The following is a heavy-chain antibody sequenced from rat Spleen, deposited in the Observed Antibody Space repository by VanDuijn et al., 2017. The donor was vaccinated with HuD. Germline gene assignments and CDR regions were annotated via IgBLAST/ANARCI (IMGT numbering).Heavy chain of an antibody. CDR1: GFTFSDYN. Sequence: EVQLVESGGGLVQPGRSLKLSCVASGFTFSDYNMAWVRQAPKKGLEWVATIIYDGSITYFRESVKGRFTVSRDNAKSTLFLQMDSLRSEDTATYYCARQFGNGGCGEVFDYWGQGVMVTVSS. CDR2: IIYDGSIT. J-gene: IGHJ2*01. CDR3: ARQFGNGGCGEVFDY. V-gene: IGHV5S10*01. D-gene: IGHD1-11*01.